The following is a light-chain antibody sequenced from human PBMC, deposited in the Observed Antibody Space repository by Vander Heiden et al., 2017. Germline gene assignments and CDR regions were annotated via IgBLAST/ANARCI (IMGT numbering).Light chain of an antibody. CDR3: QQSYSTPPYT. V-gene: IGKV1-39*01. J-gene: IGKJ2*01. Sequence: DIKMTQSPPSLSASVGDRVTITCRASQSISSYLNWYQQKPGKAPKLLIYAASSLQSGVPSRFSGSGSGTDFTLTISSLQPEDFATYYCQQSYSTPPYTFGQGTKLEIK. CDR1: QSISSY. CDR2: AAS.